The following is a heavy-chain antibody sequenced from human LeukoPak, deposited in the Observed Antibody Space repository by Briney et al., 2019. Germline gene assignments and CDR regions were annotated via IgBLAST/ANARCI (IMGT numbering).Heavy chain of an antibody. D-gene: IGHD6-13*01. Sequence: GGSLRLSCAASGFTFSSYSMNWVRQAPGKGLEWVSAISGSGGSTYYADSVKGRFTISRDNSKNTLYLQMNSLRAEDTAVYYCAKDGEYSSSWYYALPVDYWGQGTLVTVSS. CDR3: AKDGEYSSSWYYALPVDY. CDR1: GFTFSSYS. J-gene: IGHJ4*02. V-gene: IGHV3-23*01. CDR2: ISGSGGST.